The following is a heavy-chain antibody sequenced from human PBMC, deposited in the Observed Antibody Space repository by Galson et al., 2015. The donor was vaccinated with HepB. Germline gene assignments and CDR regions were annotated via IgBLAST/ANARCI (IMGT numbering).Heavy chain of an antibody. V-gene: IGHV1-18*01. D-gene: IGHD3-3*01. CDR1: GYTFTSYG. CDR3: ARDKRRITIFGVVIIDAFDI. CDR2: ISAYNGNT. Sequence: SVKVSCKASGYTFTSYGISWVRQAPGQGLEWMGWISAYNGNTNYAQKLQGRVTMTTDTSTSTAYMELRSLRSDDTAVYYCARDKRRITIFGVVIIDAFDIWGQGTMVTVSS. J-gene: IGHJ3*02.